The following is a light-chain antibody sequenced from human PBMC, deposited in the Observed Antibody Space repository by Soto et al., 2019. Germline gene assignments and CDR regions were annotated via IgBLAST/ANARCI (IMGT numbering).Light chain of an antibody. J-gene: IGKJ3*01. Sequence: EIVLTQSPVTLSLSPGERATLSCRASQSVTNYLAWYQQKPGQSPRLLIYDASNRATGIPARFSGSGSGTDFTLTITSLELEDLAVYYCQHRSNWPPFTFGPGTKVDIK. CDR2: DAS. CDR3: QHRSNWPPFT. CDR1: QSVTNY. V-gene: IGKV3-11*01.